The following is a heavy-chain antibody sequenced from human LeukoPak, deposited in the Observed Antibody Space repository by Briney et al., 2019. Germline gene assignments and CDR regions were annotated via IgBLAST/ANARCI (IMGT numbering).Heavy chain of an antibody. CDR1: GFTSSSYS. J-gene: IGHJ5*02. CDR2: ISSSSSYI. D-gene: IGHD5-24*01. V-gene: IGHV3-21*01. CDR3: ARDPPLGYRDT. Sequence: GGSLRLSCAASGFTSSSYSMNWVRQAPGKGLEWVSSISSSSSYIYYADSVKGRFTISRDNAKNSLYLQMNSPRAEDTAVYYCARDPPLGYRDTWGQGTLVTVSS.